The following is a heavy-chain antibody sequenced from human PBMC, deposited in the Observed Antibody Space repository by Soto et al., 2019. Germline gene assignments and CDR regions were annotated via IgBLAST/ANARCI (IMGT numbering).Heavy chain of an antibody. CDR1: SGSISSSNW. CDR3: ATPDCSGGSCYAHAFDI. CDR2: IYHSGST. J-gene: IGHJ3*02. Sequence: QVQVQESGPGLVKTSGTLSLTCAVSSGSISSSNWWSWVRQPPGKGLEWIGEIYHSGSTNYNPSLKSRVTISVDKSKNQFSLKLSSVTAADTAVYYCATPDCSGGSCYAHAFDIWGQGTMVTVSS. D-gene: IGHD2-15*01. V-gene: IGHV4-4*02.